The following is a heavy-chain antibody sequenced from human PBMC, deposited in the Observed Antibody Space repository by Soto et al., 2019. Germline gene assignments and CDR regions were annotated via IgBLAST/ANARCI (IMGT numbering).Heavy chain of an antibody. Sequence: QVQLVQSGAEVKKPGSSVKVSCKDSGGTFSTYSMFWVRQAPGQGLEWMGRIIPMLGIRNYAQRFQDRVTITADKSTASAHMALSSLSSEDTALYYCTIGSWSGDGFDIWGQGTMVTVSS. CDR3: TIGSWSGDGFDI. J-gene: IGHJ3*02. CDR1: GGTFSTYS. V-gene: IGHV1-69*02. D-gene: IGHD2-21*02. CDR2: IIPMLGIR.